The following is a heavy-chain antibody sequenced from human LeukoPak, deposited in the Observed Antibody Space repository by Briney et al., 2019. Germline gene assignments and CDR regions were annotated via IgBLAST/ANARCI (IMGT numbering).Heavy chain of an antibody. V-gene: IGHV3-30*18. CDR1: GFTFSSYG. J-gene: IGHJ3*02. CDR3: AKDNVGAFDI. Sequence: GGSLRLSCAASGFTFSSYGMHWVRQAPGKGLEWVAVISYDGSNKYYADSVKGRFTISRDNSKNTLYLQMNSLRAEDTAVYYCAKDNVGAFDIWGQGTMVTVSS. CDR2: ISYDGSNK.